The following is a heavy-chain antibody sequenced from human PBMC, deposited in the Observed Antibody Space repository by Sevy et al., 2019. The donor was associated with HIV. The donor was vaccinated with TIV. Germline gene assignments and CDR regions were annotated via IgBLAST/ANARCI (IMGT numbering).Heavy chain of an antibody. CDR1: GGSMSSSTYY. CDR3: ARPVNYYDSSGYFDAFDI. CDR2: IYYSGST. V-gene: IGHV4-39*01. Sequence: SETLSLTCTVSGGSMSSSTYYWGWIRQPPGKGLEWIGSIYYSGSTYYNPSLKSRVTISVDTSKNQFSLKLSSMTAADTAVYYCARPVNYYDSSGYFDAFDIWGQGPMVTVSS. J-gene: IGHJ3*02. D-gene: IGHD3-22*01.